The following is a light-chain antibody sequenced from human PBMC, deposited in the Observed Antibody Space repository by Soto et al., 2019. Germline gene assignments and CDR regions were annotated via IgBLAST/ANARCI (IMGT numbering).Light chain of an antibody. CDR1: QSVSSSY. V-gene: IGKV3-15*01. Sequence: EILLTQSPGTLSLSPGERATLSCRGSQSVSSSYLAWYQQKPGQAPRLLIYGASTRATGIPARLSGSGSGTEFTLTISSMKSEDFAVYYCQQYNNWPKTFGHGTRLEIK. CDR3: QQYNNWPKT. CDR2: GAS. J-gene: IGKJ5*01.